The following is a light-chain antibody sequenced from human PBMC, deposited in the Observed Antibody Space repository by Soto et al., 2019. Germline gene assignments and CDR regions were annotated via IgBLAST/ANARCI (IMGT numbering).Light chain of an antibody. J-gene: IGLJ3*02. CDR1: SVDVGGYNY. Sequence: QSALTQPASVSGSPGQSITISCTGTSVDVGGYNYVSWYQQHPGKAPKLMIYEVSNRPSGVSNRFSGSKSGNTASLTISGLQAEDDADYYCSSYTSSSTLVFGGGTKLIVL. V-gene: IGLV2-14*01. CDR2: EVS. CDR3: SSYTSSSTLV.